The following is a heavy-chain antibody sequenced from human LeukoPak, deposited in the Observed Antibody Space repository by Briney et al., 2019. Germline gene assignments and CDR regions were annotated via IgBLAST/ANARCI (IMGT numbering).Heavy chain of an antibody. V-gene: IGHV1-8*01. CDR2: MNPNSGST. Sequence: ASVKVSCKASGYTFTSYDINWMRQATGQGLEWMGWMNPNSGSTGYAQKFQGRVTMTRNTSISTAYMELSSLRSEDTAVYYCARGDDSSGYFDYWGQGTLVTVSS. D-gene: IGHD3-22*01. J-gene: IGHJ4*02. CDR3: ARGDDSSGYFDY. CDR1: GYTFTSYD.